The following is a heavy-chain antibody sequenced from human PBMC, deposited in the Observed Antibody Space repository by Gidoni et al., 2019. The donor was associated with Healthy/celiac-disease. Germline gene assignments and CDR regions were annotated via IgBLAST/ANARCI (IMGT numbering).Heavy chain of an antibody. CDR1: GYTFTSYG. CDR2: FSAYNGNT. D-gene: IGHD3-22*01. V-gene: IGHV1-18*04. CDR3: ARDRGTYYYDSSGYYPYYFDY. Sequence: QVQLVQSGAEVKKPGASVKVSCKASGYTFTSYGISWVRQAPGQGLEWMGWFSAYNGNTNYAQKLQGRVTMTTDTSTSTAYMELRSLRSDDTAVYYCARDRGTYYYDSSGYYPYYFDYWGQGTLVTVSS. J-gene: IGHJ4*02.